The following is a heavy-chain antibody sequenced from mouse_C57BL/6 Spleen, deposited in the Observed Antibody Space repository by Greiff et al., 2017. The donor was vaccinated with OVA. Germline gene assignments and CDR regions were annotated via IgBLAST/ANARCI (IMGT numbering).Heavy chain of an antibody. V-gene: IGHV1-55*01. J-gene: IGHJ1*03. Sequence: QVQLQQPGAELVKPGASVKMSCKASGYTFTSYWITWVKQRPGQGLEWIGDIYPGSGSTNYNEKFKSKATLTVDTSSSTAYLQLSSLTSEDSAVYYCANIYYGTRWYFDVWGTGTTVTVSS. D-gene: IGHD2-1*01. CDR3: ANIYYGTRWYFDV. CDR1: GYTFTSYW. CDR2: IYPGSGST.